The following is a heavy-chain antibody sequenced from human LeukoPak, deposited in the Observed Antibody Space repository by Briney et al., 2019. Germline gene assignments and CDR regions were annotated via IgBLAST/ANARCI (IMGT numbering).Heavy chain of an antibody. CDR2: ISAYNGNT. CDR3: AREAYAYFDS. D-gene: IGHD3-16*01. Sequence: ASVKVSCKSSGYTFTSYGISWVRHAPGQGLGWMGWISAYNGNTNYAHKLQGRVTMTTDKSTSTACMDLRSLRSDDTVVYYCAREAYAYFDSWGQGTLVTVSS. CDR1: GYTFTSYG. V-gene: IGHV1-18*01. J-gene: IGHJ4*02.